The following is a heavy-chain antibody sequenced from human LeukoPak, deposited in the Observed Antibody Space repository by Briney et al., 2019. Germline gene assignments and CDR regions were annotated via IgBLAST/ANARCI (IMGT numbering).Heavy chain of an antibody. J-gene: IGHJ6*02. V-gene: IGHV3-7*01. CDR1: GFTFSNYF. CDR3: AKYGYYTAGMDV. CDR2: IKEDGSKG. D-gene: IGHD4-17*01. Sequence: SGGSLRLSCVASGFTFSNYFMTWVRQAPGKGLEWVANIKEDGSKGYYVGSLEGRFTISRDNANNSLFLQMNSLRAEDTAVYYCAKYGYYTAGMDVWGQGTSVTVSS.